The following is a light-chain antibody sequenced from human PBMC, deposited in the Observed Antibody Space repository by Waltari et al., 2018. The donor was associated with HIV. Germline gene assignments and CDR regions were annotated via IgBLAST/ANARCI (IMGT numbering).Light chain of an antibody. Sequence: QPALTQPASVSGSPGQSITISCTGTDSDIGGYTFVSWYQQHPGKAPCLLYFDVTAGPAGVSDRFSGSKTGNTASLTISSLQAEDEADYYCSSYKSINNVVCGIGTKVTVL. V-gene: IGLV2-14*03. CDR1: DSDIGGYTF. J-gene: IGLJ1*01. CDR2: DVT. CDR3: SSYKSINNVV.